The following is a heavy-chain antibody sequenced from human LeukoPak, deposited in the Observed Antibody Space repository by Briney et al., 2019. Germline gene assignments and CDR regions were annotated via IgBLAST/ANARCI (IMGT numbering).Heavy chain of an antibody. CDR3: ARERIAAAGTFDP. CDR2: INPNSGGT. J-gene: IGHJ5*02. Sequence: ASVKVSCKASGYTFTGYYMHWVRQAPGQGLEWMGRINPNSGGTNYAQKIQGRVTMTRDTSISTAYMELSRLRSADTAVYYCARERIAAAGTFDPWGQGTLVTVSS. CDR1: GYTFTGYY. D-gene: IGHD6-13*01. V-gene: IGHV1-2*06.